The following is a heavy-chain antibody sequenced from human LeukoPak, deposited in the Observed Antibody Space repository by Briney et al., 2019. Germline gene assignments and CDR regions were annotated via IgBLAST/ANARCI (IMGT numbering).Heavy chain of an antibody. V-gene: IGHV4-30-4*01. CDR1: GGSISSGDYY. Sequence: SETLSLTCTVSGGSISSGDYYWSWIRQPPGKGLEWIGYIYYSGSTYYNPSLKSRVTISVDTSKNQFSLKLSSVTAADTAVYYCARVGAAAGNYYYYGMDVWGQGTTVAVSS. J-gene: IGHJ6*02. CDR2: IYYSGST. CDR3: ARVGAAAGNYYYYGMDV. D-gene: IGHD6-13*01.